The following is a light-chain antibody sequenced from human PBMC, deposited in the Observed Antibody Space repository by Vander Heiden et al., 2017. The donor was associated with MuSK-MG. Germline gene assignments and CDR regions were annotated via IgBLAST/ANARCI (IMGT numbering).Light chain of an antibody. J-gene: IGKJ5*01. Sequence: EIVMTQSPATLSVSLGERATLSCRASQSVRSNLAWFQQKPGQAPRLLIYGASTRATGIPARFSGSGYGTEFTLTISSLQSEDFAVYYCEQDNKWPPITFGQGTRLEIK. CDR1: QSVRSN. CDR2: GAS. CDR3: EQDNKWPPIT. V-gene: IGKV3-15*01.